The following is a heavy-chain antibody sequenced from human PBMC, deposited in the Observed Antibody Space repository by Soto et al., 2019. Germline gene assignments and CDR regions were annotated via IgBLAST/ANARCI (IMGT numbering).Heavy chain of an antibody. Sequence: GGSLRLSCAASGFTFSSYGMHWVRQAPGKGLEWVAVIWYDGSNKYYADSVKGRFTISRDNSKNTLYLQMNSLRAEDTAVYYFATGLRFCSWRSCYTYYFAYWGQGSLVT. J-gene: IGHJ4*02. V-gene: IGHV3-33*01. D-gene: IGHD2-2*02. CDR2: IWYDGSNK. CDR1: GFTFSSYG. CDR3: ATGLRFCSWRSCYTYYFAY.